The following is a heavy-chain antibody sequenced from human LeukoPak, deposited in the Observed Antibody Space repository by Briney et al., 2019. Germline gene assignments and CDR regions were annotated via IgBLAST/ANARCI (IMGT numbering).Heavy chain of an antibody. J-gene: IGHJ4*02. CDR2: IYYSGST. V-gene: IGHV4-59*12. CDR1: GGSIRSYY. CDR3: ASFDSGSYYGPGLAYDY. Sequence: SETLSLTCTVSGGSIRSYYWSWIRQPPGRGLEWIGYIYYSGSTNYNPSLKSRVTISVDTSKNQFSLKLSSVTAADTAVYYCASFDSGSYYGPGLAYDYWGQGTLVTVSS. D-gene: IGHD1-26*01.